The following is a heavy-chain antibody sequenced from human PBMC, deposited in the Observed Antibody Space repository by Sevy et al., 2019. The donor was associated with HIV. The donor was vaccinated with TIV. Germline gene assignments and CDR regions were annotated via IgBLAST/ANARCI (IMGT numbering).Heavy chain of an antibody. Sequence: VGSLRLSCAASGFIFSSYWMSWVRQAPGKGLEWLATINLDGSETFYVDSVKGRFTISRHNRRKSVYLQMTSLRAEDTAVYYCARLFYGSPDHWGQGTLVTVSS. CDR2: INLDGSET. J-gene: IGHJ4*02. V-gene: IGHV3-7*01. CDR3: ARLFYGSPDH. D-gene: IGHD3-10*01. CDR1: GFIFSSYW.